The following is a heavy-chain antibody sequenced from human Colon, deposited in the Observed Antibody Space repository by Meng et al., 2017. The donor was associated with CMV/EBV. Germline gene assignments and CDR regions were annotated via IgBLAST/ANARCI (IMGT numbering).Heavy chain of an antibody. J-gene: IGHJ4*02. Sequence: CAVSGAASNSAGSAWTWIRHPPGMGLEWIGNVYTTGSTFYNPSLKSRVTISVDVSKNQFSLQLRSVTAADTAVYYCARGNGDHLFDCWGQGTLVTVSS. V-gene: IGHV4-30-2*01. CDR1: GAASNSAGSA. D-gene: IGHD2-8*01. CDR3: ARGNGDHLFDC. CDR2: VYTTGST.